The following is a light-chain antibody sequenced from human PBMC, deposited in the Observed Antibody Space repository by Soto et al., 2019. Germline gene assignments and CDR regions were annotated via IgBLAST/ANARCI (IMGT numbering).Light chain of an antibody. CDR1: QSVSNY. Sequence: EIVLTQSPATLSLSPGERATLSCRASQSVSNYLAWYQEKPGQAPRLLIYDAFNRATGIPARFSGSGSGTDFTLTISSLQSEDFAVYYCHQYNNWPPYTFGQGTKLEIK. J-gene: IGKJ2*01. CDR2: DAF. V-gene: IGKV3-11*01. CDR3: HQYNNWPPYT.